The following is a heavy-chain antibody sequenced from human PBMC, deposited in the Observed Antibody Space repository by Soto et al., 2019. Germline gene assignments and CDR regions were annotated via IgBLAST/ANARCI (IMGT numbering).Heavy chain of an antibody. CDR3: ARDPTTGYSSGWYDY. J-gene: IGHJ4*02. D-gene: IGHD6-19*01. V-gene: IGHV1-2*04. Sequence: APVKVSCKASGDAFTGYYMHWVRQAPGQGLEWMGWINPNSGGTNYAQKFQGWVTMTRDTSISTAYMELSRLRSDDTAVYYCARDPTTGYSSGWYDYWGQGTLVTVSS. CDR1: GDAFTGYY. CDR2: INPNSGGT.